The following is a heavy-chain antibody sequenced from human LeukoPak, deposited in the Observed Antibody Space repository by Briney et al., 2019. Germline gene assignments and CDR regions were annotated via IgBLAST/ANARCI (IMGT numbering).Heavy chain of an antibody. CDR1: GGSITSFNW. D-gene: IGHD2-8*01. Sequence: SETLSLTCVVSGGSITSFNWWNWVRQPPGKGLGWIGETHHSGRAKYNPSLKSRLTISVDTSKNQFSLKLNSVTAADTAMYYCATFSTVVLSPYDALDIWGQGKMVTVSS. J-gene: IGHJ3*02. CDR2: THHSGRA. CDR3: ATFSTVVLSPYDALDI. V-gene: IGHV4/OR15-8*01.